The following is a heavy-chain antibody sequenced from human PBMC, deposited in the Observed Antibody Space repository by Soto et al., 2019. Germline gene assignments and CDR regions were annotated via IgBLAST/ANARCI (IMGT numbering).Heavy chain of an antibody. V-gene: IGHV1-18*01. D-gene: IGHD3-9*01. CDR2: ISAYNGNT. Sequence: ASVKVSCKASGYTFTSYGISWVRQAPGQGLEWMGWISAYNGNTNYAQKLQGRVTMTTDTSTSTAYMELRSLRSDDTAVYYCARTGLYDILNGYYFDYWGQGTLVTVSS. J-gene: IGHJ4*02. CDR1: GYTFTSYG. CDR3: ARTGLYDILNGYYFDY.